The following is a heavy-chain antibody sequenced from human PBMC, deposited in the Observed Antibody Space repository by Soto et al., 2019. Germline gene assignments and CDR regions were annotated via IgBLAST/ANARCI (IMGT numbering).Heavy chain of an antibody. Sequence: EVQLVESGGGLVKPGGSLRLSCAASGFSFINGWMSWVRQAPGKGLEWVGRIKSKIDGGTTDFSAPVKGRFTISRDDSKDTLYLQMNSLKTEDTAVYYCTTESTQRFCDGGPCHTLQTKIHDSWGQGTLVTVSS. CDR3: TTESTQRFCDGGPCHTLQTKIHDS. D-gene: IGHD2-15*01. CDR2: IKSKIDGGTT. J-gene: IGHJ4*02. V-gene: IGHV3-15*01. CDR1: GFSFINGW.